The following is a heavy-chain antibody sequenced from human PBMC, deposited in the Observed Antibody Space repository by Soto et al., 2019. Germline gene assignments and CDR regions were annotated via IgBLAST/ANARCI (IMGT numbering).Heavy chain of an antibody. V-gene: IGHV1-18*01. CDR1: GYIFTSYG. CDR2: ISAYNGNT. J-gene: IGHJ4*02. CDR3: ARDTSGFSPYYFDY. Sequence: QVQLVQSGAEVKKPGASVKVSCKASGYIFTSYGISWVRQAPGQGLEWMGWISAYNGNTKYAQKFQGRVTMTTDTSTSTAYMELRSLRSDDTAVYYYARDTSGFSPYYFDYWGQGTLVTVSS. D-gene: IGHD6-19*01.